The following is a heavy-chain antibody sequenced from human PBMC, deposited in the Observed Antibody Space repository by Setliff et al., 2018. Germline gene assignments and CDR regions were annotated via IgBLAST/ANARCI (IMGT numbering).Heavy chain of an antibody. CDR3: ARGSTGIYDP. Sequence: PSETLSLTCTVSGGSINSSYYWSWIRQPAGKGLEWIGRVYTSGGTNQNPSLKSRVTISVDTSKNQFSLKMTSVTAADTAIYYCARGSTGIYDPWGQGILVTVSS. CDR2: VYTSGGT. CDR1: GGSINSSYY. D-gene: IGHD1-1*01. J-gene: IGHJ5*02. V-gene: IGHV4-4*07.